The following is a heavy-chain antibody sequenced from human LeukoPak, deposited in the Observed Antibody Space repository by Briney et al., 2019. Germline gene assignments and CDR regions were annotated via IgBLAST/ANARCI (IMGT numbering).Heavy chain of an antibody. Sequence: SETLSLTCPVYGGSFSGYYWSWIRQPPGKGLEWIGEINHSGSTNYNPSLKSRVTISVDTSKNQFSLKLSSVTAADTAVYYCARAEPGYYDFWSGYHNYYYYMDVRGKGTTVTVSS. V-gene: IGHV4-34*01. D-gene: IGHD3-3*01. CDR3: ARAEPGYYDFWSGYHNYYYYMDV. CDR1: GGSFSGYY. J-gene: IGHJ6*03. CDR2: INHSGST.